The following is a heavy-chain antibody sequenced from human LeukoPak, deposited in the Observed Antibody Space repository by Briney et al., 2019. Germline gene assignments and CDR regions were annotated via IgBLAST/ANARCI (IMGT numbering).Heavy chain of an antibody. CDR3: ARRAVDNSYYYYMDV. Sequence: ASVKDSCKASGYTFTGYYMHWVRQAPGQGLEWMGWINPNSGGTNYAQKFQGRVTITRNTSISTAYMEVSSLRYEDTAVYYCARRAVDNSYYYYMDVWGKGTTVTVSS. CDR2: INPNSGGT. D-gene: IGHD6-19*01. CDR1: GYTFTGYY. V-gene: IGHV1-2*02. J-gene: IGHJ6*03.